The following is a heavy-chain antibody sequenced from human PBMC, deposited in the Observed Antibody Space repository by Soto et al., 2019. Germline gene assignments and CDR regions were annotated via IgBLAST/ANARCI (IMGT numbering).Heavy chain of an antibody. CDR1: GGTFSSYA. Sequence: GASVKVSCKASGGTFSSYAISWVRQAPGQGLEWMGGIIPIFGTANYAQKFQGRVTITADKSTSTAYMELSSLRSEDTAVYHCEREIDDSSGYPDFDIWGQGTMVTVSS. V-gene: IGHV1-69*06. CDR2: IIPIFGTA. J-gene: IGHJ3*02. D-gene: IGHD3-22*01. CDR3: EREIDDSSGYPDFDI.